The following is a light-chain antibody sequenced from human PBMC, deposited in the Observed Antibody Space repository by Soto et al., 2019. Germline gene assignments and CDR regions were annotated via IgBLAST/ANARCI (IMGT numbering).Light chain of an antibody. CDR3: QQYNNWPQT. CDR1: QTINNN. J-gene: IGKJ1*01. Sequence: VMTQAPATLSESPGERATLCCRASQTINNNVAWYQLKDGQVPRLLIYGASTRAADVPARFSGGGSGTEFTLTISSLQSEDFAEYHCQQYNNWPQTFGQGTKVEIK. V-gene: IGKV3-15*01. CDR2: GAS.